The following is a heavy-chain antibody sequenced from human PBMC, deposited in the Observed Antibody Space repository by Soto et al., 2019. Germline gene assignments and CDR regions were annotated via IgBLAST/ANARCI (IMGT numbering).Heavy chain of an antibody. Sequence: GGSLRLSCAGSVFTFSSYAMTWVRQAPGKGLEWVSAISGSGVSTYYAASVKGRFTISRDNSKNTLYLQMNSLRAEDTAVYYCASLAVAGNDYWGQGTLVTVSS. V-gene: IGHV3-23*01. D-gene: IGHD6-19*01. J-gene: IGHJ4*02. CDR3: ASLAVAGNDY. CDR1: VFTFSSYA. CDR2: ISGSGVST.